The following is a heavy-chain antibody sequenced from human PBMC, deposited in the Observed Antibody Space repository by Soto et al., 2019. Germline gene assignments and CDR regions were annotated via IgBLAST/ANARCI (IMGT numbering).Heavy chain of an antibody. Sequence: GGSLRLSCAASGFTFSNHVMSWGRQAPWKGPEWVSSINSRGDNTYYAGSVRGRFTISRDNSKSTLYLQMNSLRAEDTAVYYCGNGLENHYNYDYWGQGTLVTVSS. D-gene: IGHD3-16*01. CDR1: GFTFSNHV. CDR2: INSRGDNT. J-gene: IGHJ4*02. V-gene: IGHV3-23*01. CDR3: GNGLENHYNYDY.